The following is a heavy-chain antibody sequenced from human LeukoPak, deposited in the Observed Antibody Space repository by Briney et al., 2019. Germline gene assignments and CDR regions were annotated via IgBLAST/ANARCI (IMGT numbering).Heavy chain of an antibody. CDR3: AKDLTDYTSYYMDV. V-gene: IGHV3-9*03. D-gene: IGHD3-3*01. CDR1: GFTFDDYA. J-gene: IGHJ6*03. CDR2: ISWNSGSI. Sequence: GRSLRLSCAASGFTFDDYAMHWVRQAPGKGLEWVSGISWNSGSIGYADSVKGRFTISRDNAKNSLYLQMNSLRAEDMALYYCAKDLTDYTSYYMDVWGKGTTVTVSS.